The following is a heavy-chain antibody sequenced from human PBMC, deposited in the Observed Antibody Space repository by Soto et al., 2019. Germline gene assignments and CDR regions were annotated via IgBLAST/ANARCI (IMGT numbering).Heavy chain of an antibody. D-gene: IGHD3-3*01. V-gene: IGHV3-7*01. CDR1: GFTFSSYW. J-gene: IGHJ6*02. CDR2: IRQDGSEK. Sequence: GGSLRLSCAASGFTFSSYWMSWVRQAPGKGLEWVANIRQDGSEKYYVDSVKGRFTISRDNAKNSLYLQMNSLRAEDTAVYYCARESGFWSGYYNRYYGMDVWGQGTTVTASS. CDR3: ARESGFWSGYYNRYYGMDV.